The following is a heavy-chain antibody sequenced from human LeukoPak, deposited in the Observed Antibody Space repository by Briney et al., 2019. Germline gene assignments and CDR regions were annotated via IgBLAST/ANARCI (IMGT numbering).Heavy chain of an antibody. CDR3: ARGEGTDDYGDYKEDYYYYMDV. J-gene: IGHJ6*03. CDR1: GYTFTSYD. CDR2: MNPNSGNT. Sequence: ASVKVSCKASGYTFTSYDINWVRQATGQGLEWMGWMNPNSGNTGYAQKFQGRVTITRNTSISTAYMELSSLRSEDTAVYYCARGEGTDDYGDYKEDYYYYMDVWGKGTTVTVSS. V-gene: IGHV1-8*03. D-gene: IGHD4-17*01.